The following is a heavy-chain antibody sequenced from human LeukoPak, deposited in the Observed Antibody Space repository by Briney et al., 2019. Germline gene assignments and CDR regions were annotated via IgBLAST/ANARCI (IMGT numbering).Heavy chain of an antibody. CDR2: IIPIFGTA. J-gene: IGHJ4*02. Sequence: ASVKVSCKASGGTFSSYAISWVRQAPGQGLEWMGGIIPIFGTANYAQKFQSRVTITTDESTSTAYMELSSLRSEDTAVYYCFTDYSSDILDYWGQGTLVTVSS. CDR3: FTDYSSDILDY. V-gene: IGHV1-69*05. CDR1: GGTFSSYA. D-gene: IGHD3-9*01.